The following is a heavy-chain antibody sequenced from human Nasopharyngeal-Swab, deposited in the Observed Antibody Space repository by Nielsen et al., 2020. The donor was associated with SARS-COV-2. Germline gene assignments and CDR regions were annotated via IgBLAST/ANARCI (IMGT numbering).Heavy chain of an antibody. CDR2: IDRSGGGT. V-gene: IGHV3-74*01. J-gene: IGHJ3*02. D-gene: IGHD5-12*01. CDR3: AREVPYSGHDDAFDI. CDR1: RFTFRSYW. Sequence: GESLKISCAASRFTFRSYWMHWVRQAPGKGLVWVSRIDRSGGGTSYTDSVKGRFTISRDNAKYSLYLQMNSLRAEDTAVYYCAREVPYSGHDDAFDIWGQGTMVTVSA.